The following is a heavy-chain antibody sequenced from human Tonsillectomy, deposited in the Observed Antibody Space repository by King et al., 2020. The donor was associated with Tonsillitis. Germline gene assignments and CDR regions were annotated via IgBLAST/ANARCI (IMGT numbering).Heavy chain of an antibody. CDR3: AKGGWRNWFDP. CDR1: GFTFSSYP. J-gene: IGHJ5*02. V-gene: IGHV3-23*04. D-gene: IGHD6-19*01. CDR2: IGSSGRDA. Sequence: VQLVESGGGLVQPGGSLRLSCAASGFTFSSYPMSWVRQAPGKGLEWVSTIGSSGRDADYADSVKGRFTISRDNSQNTLYLQGNSLRAEDTAIYSCAKGGWRNWFDPWGQGTLVTVSS.